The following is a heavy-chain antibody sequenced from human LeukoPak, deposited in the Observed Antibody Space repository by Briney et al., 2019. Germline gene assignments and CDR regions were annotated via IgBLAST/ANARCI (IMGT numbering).Heavy chain of an antibody. CDR3: ARPTGSGWYFDL. CDR2: IIPIFGTA. CDR1: GGTFISYA. J-gene: IGHJ2*01. D-gene: IGHD6-19*01. V-gene: IGHV1-69*05. Sequence: GASVKVSCKASGGTFISYAISWVRQAPGQGLEWMGGIIPIFGTANYAQKFQGRVTITTDESTSTAYMELSSLRSEDTAVYYCARPTGSGWYFDLWGRGTLVTVSS.